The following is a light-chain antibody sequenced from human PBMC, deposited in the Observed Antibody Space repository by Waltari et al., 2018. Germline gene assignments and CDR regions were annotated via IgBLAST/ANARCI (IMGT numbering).Light chain of an antibody. CDR3: QQGKTPPPT. CDR1: QDVSSE. CDR2: SAS. V-gene: IGKV1-12*01. Sequence: DVQMTQSPSSVSASVGDRVTITCRASQDVSSEVAWYQQKPGKAPKLLIYSASALQTWVPSRFSGSGSGTDFTLTIGSLQPEDFATYCCQQGKTPPPTFGLGTKVEIK. J-gene: IGKJ1*01.